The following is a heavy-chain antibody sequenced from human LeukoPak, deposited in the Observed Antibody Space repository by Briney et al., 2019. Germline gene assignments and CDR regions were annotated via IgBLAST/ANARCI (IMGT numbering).Heavy chain of an antibody. CDR2: ISWNSGSI. CDR3: AKDTGAVVVTATIDY. Sequence: GGSLRLSCAASGFTLDDYAMHWVRQAPGKGLEWVSGISWNSGSIGYADSVKGRFTISRDNAKNSLYLQMNSLRAEDTALYYCAKDTGAVVVTATIDYWGQGTLVTVSS. J-gene: IGHJ4*02. CDR1: GFTLDDYA. V-gene: IGHV3-9*01. D-gene: IGHD2-21*02.